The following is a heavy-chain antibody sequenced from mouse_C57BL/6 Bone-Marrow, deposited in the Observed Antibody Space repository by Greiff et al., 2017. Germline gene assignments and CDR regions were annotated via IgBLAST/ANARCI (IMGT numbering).Heavy chain of an antibody. CDR1: GYTFTSYW. D-gene: IGHD1-1*01. V-gene: IGHV1-50*01. CDR2: IDPSDSYT. CDR3: ARITTVPMWYFDY. Sequence: QVQLQQPGAELVKPGASVKLSCKASGYTFTSYWMQWVKQRPGQGLEWIGEIDPSDSYTNYNQKFKGKATLTVDTSSSTAYMQLSSLTSEDSAVYYCARITTVPMWYFDYWGQGTTLTVSS. J-gene: IGHJ2*01.